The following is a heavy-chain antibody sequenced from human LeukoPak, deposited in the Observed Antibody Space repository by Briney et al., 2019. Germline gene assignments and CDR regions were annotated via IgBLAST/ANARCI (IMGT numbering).Heavy chain of an antibody. D-gene: IGHD3-22*01. CDR2: ISGSGGST. CDR3: AKDFGLLSRTYDSSGYYYFDDAFDI. J-gene: IGHJ3*02. V-gene: IGHV3-23*01. CDR1: GFTFSSYA. Sequence: GGSLRLSCAASGFTFSSYAMSWVRQAPGKGLEWVSAISGSGGSTYYADSVKGRFTISRDNSKNTLYLQMNSLRAEDTAVYYCAKDFGLLSRTYDSSGYYYFDDAFDIWGQGTMVTVSS.